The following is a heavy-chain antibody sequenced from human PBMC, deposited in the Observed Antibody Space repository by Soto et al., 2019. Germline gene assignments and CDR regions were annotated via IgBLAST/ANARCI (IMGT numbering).Heavy chain of an antibody. Sequence: QVQLVQSGAEVKKPGASVKVSCKASGITSPTYDIHWVRQAPGQGLEWMGWINTGNGNTRYSQRFLGRVALTTDTSASTASMDLSSLTSEDTAVYYCARAISGYVTWGQGTLITVSS. CDR2: INTGNGNT. V-gene: IGHV1-3*04. CDR3: ARAISGYVT. CDR1: GITSPTYD. D-gene: IGHD5-12*01. J-gene: IGHJ5*02.